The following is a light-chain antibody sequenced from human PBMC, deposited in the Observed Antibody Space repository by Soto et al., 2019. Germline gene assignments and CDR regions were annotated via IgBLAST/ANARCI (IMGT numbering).Light chain of an antibody. CDR2: DVS. J-gene: IGLJ1*01. V-gene: IGLV2-14*03. Sequence: QSALTQPASISGSPGRRITIPCMGTSPDFGGFNYVSWYQQPPGKAPKLMIYDVSNRPSGISNRFSGSKSGNTASLTISGLQAEDEGDYYCSSYTSTTTPYVFGTGTKLTVL. CDR3: SSYTSTTTPYV. CDR1: SPDFGGFNY.